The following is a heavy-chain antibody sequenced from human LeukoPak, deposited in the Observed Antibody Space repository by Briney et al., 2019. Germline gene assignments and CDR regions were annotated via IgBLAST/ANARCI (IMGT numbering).Heavy chain of an antibody. CDR2: IGTAGDT. V-gene: IGHV3-13*01. Sequence: GGSLRLSCAASGFTFSSYDMPWVRQAPGKVLEWVSAIGTAGDTYYPGSVKGRFTISRENAKNSLYLQMNSLRAGDTAVYYCARGGAGQQLVPIDYWGQGTLVTVSS. D-gene: IGHD6-13*01. CDR3: ARGGAGQQLVPIDY. CDR1: GFTFSSYD. J-gene: IGHJ4*02.